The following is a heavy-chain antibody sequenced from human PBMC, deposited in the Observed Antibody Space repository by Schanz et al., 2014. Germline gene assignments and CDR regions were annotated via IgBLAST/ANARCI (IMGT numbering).Heavy chain of an antibody. CDR2: ISPYTGNT. D-gene: IGHD1-26*01. CDR1: GYTFTSDS. Sequence: QVQLVQSGAEVKKPGASVKVSCKASGYTFTSDSMHWVRQAPGQGLEWVGWISPYTGNTHYFDKMEGRVTMTTDTSTSTAYMELRSLRFDDTAVYFCARDNGRIPAANSFDYWGQGTRVTVSS. CDR3: ARDNGRIPAANSFDY. J-gene: IGHJ4*02. V-gene: IGHV1-18*04.